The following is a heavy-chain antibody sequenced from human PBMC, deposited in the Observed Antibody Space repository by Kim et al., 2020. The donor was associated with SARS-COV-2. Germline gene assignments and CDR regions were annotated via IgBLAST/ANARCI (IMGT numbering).Heavy chain of an antibody. Sequence: GGSLRLSCAASGFTFGDFAMHWVRQLPGKGLEWVSGISWNRGTIAYAESVRGRFTISRDSAKNALYLQMNNLKLEDTALYYCAKGLGAWFGRLNTTGFEMSGQGTMVTVSS. D-gene: IGHD3-10*01. CDR3: AKGLGAWFGRLNTTGFEM. J-gene: IGHJ3*02. CDR1: GFTFGDFA. CDR2: ISWNRGTI. V-gene: IGHV3-9*01.